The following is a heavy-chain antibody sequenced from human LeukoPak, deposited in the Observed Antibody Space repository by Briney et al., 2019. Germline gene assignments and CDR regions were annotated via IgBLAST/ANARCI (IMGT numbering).Heavy chain of an antibody. CDR3: ARREGSGYSPGMDV. J-gene: IGHJ6*02. CDR1: GGSISSSSYY. V-gene: IGHV4-39*07. Sequence: PSETLSLTCTVSGGSISSSSYYWGWIRQPPGKGLEWIGSIYYSGSTYYNPSLKSRVTISVDTSKNQFSLKLSSVTAADTAVYYCARREGSGYSPGMDVWGQGTTVTVSS. D-gene: IGHD3-22*01. CDR2: IYYSGST.